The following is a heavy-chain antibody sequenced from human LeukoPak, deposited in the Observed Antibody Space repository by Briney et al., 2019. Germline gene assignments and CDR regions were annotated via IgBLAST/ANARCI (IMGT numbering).Heavy chain of an antibody. CDR2: IYYSGST. CDR3: ARHEGSGSGWSNFDY. V-gene: IGHV4-59*08. Sequence: SQTLSLTCTVSGGSISSYYWSWIRQPPGKGLEWIGYIYYSGSTNYNPSLKSRVTISVDTSKDQFSLKLSSVTAADTAVYYCARHEGSGSGWSNFDYWGQGTLVTVSS. CDR1: GGSISSYY. D-gene: IGHD6-19*01. J-gene: IGHJ4*02.